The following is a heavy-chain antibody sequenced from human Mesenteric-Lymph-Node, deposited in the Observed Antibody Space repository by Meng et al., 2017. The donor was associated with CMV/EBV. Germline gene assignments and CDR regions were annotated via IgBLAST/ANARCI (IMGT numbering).Heavy chain of an antibody. CDR3: ARDLMFRGRAGVFDL. Sequence: SETLSLTCTVSGGSISNYHWSWIRQPPGKGLEWIGYFFFTGSSNYNTSLKSRVTMSLDTSKNQFSLKLGSVTAADTAVYYCARDLMFRGRAGVFDLWGQGTMVTVSS. CDR2: FFFTGSS. CDR1: GGSISNYH. J-gene: IGHJ3*01. V-gene: IGHV4-59*01. D-gene: IGHD3-10*01.